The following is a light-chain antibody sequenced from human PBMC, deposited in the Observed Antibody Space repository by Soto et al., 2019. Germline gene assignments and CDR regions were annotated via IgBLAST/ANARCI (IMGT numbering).Light chain of an antibody. CDR1: QSVTSSH. CDR3: LLYFSPDRYT. J-gene: IGKJ2*01. CDR2: GAS. V-gene: IGKV3-20*01. Sequence: EIVLTQTPGTLSLSPGERATLSCRASQSVTSSHLAWYQQKPGQAPRLLIYGASTRATSIPDRFSGSGSDTDFSLTSRRLEPADFAMYYCLLYFSPDRYTFGPGTKVQIK.